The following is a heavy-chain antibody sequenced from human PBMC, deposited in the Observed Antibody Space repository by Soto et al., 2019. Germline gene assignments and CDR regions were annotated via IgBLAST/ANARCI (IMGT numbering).Heavy chain of an antibody. CDR1: GFTFSSYA. CDR2: ISGSGDST. V-gene: IGHV3-23*01. J-gene: IGHJ1*01. D-gene: IGHD3-16*02. CDR3: ANRRLNTITSLSDW. Sequence: GGSLRLSCAVSGFTFSSYAMNWVRQAPGEGLEWLSGISGSGDSTYYADSVKGRFTISRDNSKDTLYLQMNSLRDDDTAIYYCANRRLNTITSLSDWWGQGVQVTVSS.